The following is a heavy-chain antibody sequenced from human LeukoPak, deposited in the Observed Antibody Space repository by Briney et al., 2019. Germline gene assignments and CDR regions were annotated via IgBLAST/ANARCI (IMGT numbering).Heavy chain of an antibody. CDR3: AREGNGGSGSFHFDY. V-gene: IGHV4-34*01. D-gene: IGHD3-10*01. CDR2: INHSGST. CDR1: GGSFSGYY. J-gene: IGHJ4*02. Sequence: SETLSLTCAVYGGSFSGYYWRWIRQPPGKGLEWIGEINHSGSTNYNPSLKSRVTISVDMSKNQFSLKLSSVTAADTAVYYCAREGNGGSGSFHFDYWGQGTLVTVSS.